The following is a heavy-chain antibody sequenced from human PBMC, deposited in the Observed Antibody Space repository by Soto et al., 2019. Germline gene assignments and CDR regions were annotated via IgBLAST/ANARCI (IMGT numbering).Heavy chain of an antibody. J-gene: IGHJ6*02. Sequence: QVQLVESGGGVVQPGRSLRLSCAASGFTFSSYGMHWVRQAPGKGLEWVAVIWYDGSNKYYADSVKGRFTISRDNSKNTLYLQMNSLRAEDTAVYYCGLAVAGTRYYYYYGMEVWGQGTTVTVSS. CDR1: GFTFSSYG. D-gene: IGHD6-19*01. V-gene: IGHV3-33*01. CDR3: GLAVAGTRYYYYYGMEV. CDR2: IWYDGSNK.